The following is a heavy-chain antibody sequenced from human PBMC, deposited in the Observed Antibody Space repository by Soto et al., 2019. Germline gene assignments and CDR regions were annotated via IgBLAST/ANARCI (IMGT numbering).Heavy chain of an antibody. D-gene: IGHD3-3*01. CDR1: GDSVTSGSIY. J-gene: IGHJ6*02. CDR3: ARDRGNFGVVLADFYQYGMDD. V-gene: IGHV4-61*03. Sequence: QVQLQESGPGLVKPSETLSLTCTVSGDSVTSGSIYWSWIRQPPGKGLEWIGYVHYTGSTNYNPSLKSRVAISVDTSKNHFSLTLSSVTAADTAVYYCARDRGNFGVVLADFYQYGMDDWGQGTTVTVSS. CDR2: VHYTGST.